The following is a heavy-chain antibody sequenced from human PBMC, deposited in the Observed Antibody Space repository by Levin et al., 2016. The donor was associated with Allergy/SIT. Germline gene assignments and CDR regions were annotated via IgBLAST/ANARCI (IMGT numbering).Heavy chain of an antibody. CDR2: ISSSSSTI. CDR3: ARETIVVVPAASWGEGITGTTTLLDY. J-gene: IGHJ4*02. CDR1: GFTFSSYS. V-gene: IGHV3-48*02. Sequence: GGSLRLSCAASGFTFSSYSMNWVRQAPGKGLEWVSYISSSSSTIYYADSVKGRFTISRDNAKNSLYLQMNSLRDEDTAVYYCARETIVVVPAASWGEGITGTTTLLDYWGQGTLVTVSS. D-gene: IGHD2-2*01.